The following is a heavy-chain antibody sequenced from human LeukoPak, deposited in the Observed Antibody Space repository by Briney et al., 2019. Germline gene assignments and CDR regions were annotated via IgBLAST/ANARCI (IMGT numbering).Heavy chain of an antibody. Sequence: GASVKVSCKASGYTFTSYGISWVRQAPGQGLEWMGWISGNNGNTNYAQKLQGRVTMTTDTSTSTAYMELRSLRADDTAVYYCARTAAAGPAPGDYWGQGTLVTVSS. V-gene: IGHV1-18*01. CDR3: ARTAAAGPAPGDY. D-gene: IGHD6-13*01. CDR2: ISGNNGNT. J-gene: IGHJ4*02. CDR1: GYTFTSYG.